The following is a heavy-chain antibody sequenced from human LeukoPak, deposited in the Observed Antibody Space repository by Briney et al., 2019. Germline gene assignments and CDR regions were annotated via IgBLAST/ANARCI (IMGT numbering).Heavy chain of an antibody. J-gene: IGHJ6*03. CDR2: IYYSGST. Sequence: SETLSLTCTVSGGSISSYYWSWIRQPPGKGLEWIGYIYYSGSTNYNPSLKSRVTISVDTSKNQFSLKLSSVTAADTAVYYCARTNYYYYYMDVWGKGTTVTVSS. V-gene: IGHV4-59*01. CDR3: ARTNYYYYYMDV. CDR1: GGSISSYY.